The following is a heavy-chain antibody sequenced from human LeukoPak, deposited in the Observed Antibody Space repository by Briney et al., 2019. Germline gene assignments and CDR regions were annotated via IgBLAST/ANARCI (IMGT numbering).Heavy chain of an antibody. Sequence: GASVKVSCKASGYTFTSYGISWVRQAPGQGLEWMGRIIPILGIANYAQKFQGRVTITADKSTSTAYMELSSLRSEDTAVYYCARDEGSSWYTPRYYYYYYGMDVWGQGTTVTVSS. CDR2: IIPILGIA. D-gene: IGHD6-13*01. V-gene: IGHV1-69*04. CDR3: ARDEGSSWYTPRYYYYYYGMDV. J-gene: IGHJ6*02. CDR1: GYTFTSYG.